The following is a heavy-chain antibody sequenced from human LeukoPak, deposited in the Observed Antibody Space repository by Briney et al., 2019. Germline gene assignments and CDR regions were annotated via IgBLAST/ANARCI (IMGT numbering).Heavy chain of an antibody. V-gene: IGHV3-15*05. CDR3: TADLAGGSKAIDY. CDR2: IKPNTDGATT. D-gene: IGHD3-10*01. CDR1: GFTFINAW. J-gene: IGHJ4*02. Sequence: GGSPRLSCAASGFTFINAWMNWFRQAPGKGLEWVGRIKPNTDGATTHYAAPVAGRFTISRDDSKNTLSLQMNSLKIEDTAVYYCTADLAGGSKAIDYWGQGTLVTVSS.